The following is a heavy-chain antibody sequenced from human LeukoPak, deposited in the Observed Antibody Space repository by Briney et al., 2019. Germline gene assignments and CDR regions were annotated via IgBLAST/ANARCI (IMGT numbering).Heavy chain of an antibody. V-gene: IGHV3-33*01. D-gene: IGHD6-19*01. CDR2: IWYDGSNK. CDR3: ARVQEAVAGMYYYGMDV. J-gene: IGHJ6*02. CDR1: GFTFSSYG. Sequence: RGSLRLSCAASGFTFSSYGMHWVRQAPGKGLEWVAVIWYDGSNKYYADSVKGRFTISRDNSKNTLYLQMNSLRAEDTAVYYCARVQEAVAGMYYYGMDVWGQGTTVTVSS.